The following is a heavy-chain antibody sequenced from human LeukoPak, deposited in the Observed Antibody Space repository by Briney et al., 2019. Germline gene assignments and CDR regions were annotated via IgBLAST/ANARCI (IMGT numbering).Heavy chain of an antibody. CDR2: IRSKANSYAT. D-gene: IGHD6-13*01. CDR1: GFTFSGSA. V-gene: IGHV3-73*01. J-gene: IGHJ4*02. Sequence: GGSLRLSCAASGFTFSGSAMHWVRQASGKGLEWVGRIRSKANSYATAYAASVKGRFTISRDDSKNTAYLQMNSLKTEDTAVYYCTRVLSDSSSAKFDYWGQGTLVTVSS. CDR3: TRVLSDSSSAKFDY.